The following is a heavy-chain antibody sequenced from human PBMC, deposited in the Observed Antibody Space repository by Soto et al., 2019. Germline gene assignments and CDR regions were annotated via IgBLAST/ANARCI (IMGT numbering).Heavy chain of an antibody. CDR3: AAEGQYYYDSSGYRLYYYYGMDV. D-gene: IGHD3-22*01. Sequence: ASVKVSCKASGFTFTSSAVQWVRQARGQRLEWIGWIVVGSGDTNYAQKFQERVTITRDMSTSTAYMELSSLISEDTAVYYCAAEGQYYYDSSGYRLYYYYGMDVWGQGTTVTVSS. J-gene: IGHJ6*02. V-gene: IGHV1-58*01. CDR2: IVVGSGDT. CDR1: GFTFTSSA.